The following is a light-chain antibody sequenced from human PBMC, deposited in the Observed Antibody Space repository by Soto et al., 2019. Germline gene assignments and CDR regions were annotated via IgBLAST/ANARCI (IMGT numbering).Light chain of an antibody. J-gene: IGKJ1*01. V-gene: IGKV1D-12*01. Sequence: HPTLSPTSVTASVRDRLTITCQTSKDISSSVAWYQQKPGKAPNLLIFSASALHRGVPPRFSGSGSGTTFTLTVSSLQPEDFATYYCQQADSFPWTFGQGTKVDI. CDR3: QQADSFPWT. CDR1: KDISSS. CDR2: SAS.